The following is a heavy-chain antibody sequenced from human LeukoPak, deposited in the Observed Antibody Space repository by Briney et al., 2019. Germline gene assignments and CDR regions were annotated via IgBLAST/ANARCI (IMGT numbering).Heavy chain of an antibody. CDR1: GGSISSSSYY. J-gene: IGHJ3*02. V-gene: IGHV4-39*01. D-gene: IGHD2-21*02. Sequence: PSETLSVNCTVSGGSISSSSYYWGWIRQPPGKELEWIGSIYSGGSSYYNPSLKSRVTISVDTSNNQFSLKVSSVTAADTAVYYCARRIRTAGAFDIWGQGTMVTVSS. CDR2: IYSGGSS. CDR3: ARRIRTAGAFDI.